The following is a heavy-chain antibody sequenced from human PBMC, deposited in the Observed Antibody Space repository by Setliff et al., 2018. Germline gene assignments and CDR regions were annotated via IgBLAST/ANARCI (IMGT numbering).Heavy chain of an antibody. CDR2: INPHGSEK. CDR1: GLSYINDW. J-gene: IGHJ6*03. V-gene: IGHV3-7*01. Sequence: PGGSLRLSCTASGLSYINDWVSWVRQAPGKGLEWLASINPHGSEKYYADSVKGRFTISRDNAKNTLYLQMNSLRAEDTAVYFCASIDWGENFYNTDVWGKGTTVTVSS. CDR3: ASIDWGENFYNTDV. D-gene: IGHD7-27*01.